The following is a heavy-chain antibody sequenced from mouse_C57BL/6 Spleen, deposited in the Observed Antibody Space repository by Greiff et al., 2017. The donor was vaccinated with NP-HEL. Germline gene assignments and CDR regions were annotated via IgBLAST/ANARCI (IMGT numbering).Heavy chain of an antibody. CDR2: IDPNSGGT. J-gene: IGHJ4*01. D-gene: IGHD2-12*01. CDR3: ARGPTYYKDYYAMDY. Sequence: QVQLKQPGAELVKPGASVKLSCKASGYTFTSYWMHWVKQRPGRGLEWIGRIDPNSGGTKYNEKFKSKATLTVDKPSSTAYMQLSSLTSEDSAVYYCARGPTYYKDYYAMDYWGQGTSVTVSS. V-gene: IGHV1-72*01. CDR1: GYTFTSYW.